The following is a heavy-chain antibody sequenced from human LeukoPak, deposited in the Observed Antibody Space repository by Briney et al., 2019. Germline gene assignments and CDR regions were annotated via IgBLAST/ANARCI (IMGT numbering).Heavy chain of an antibody. Sequence: GGSLRLSCAASGFTFSRYGMYWVRQAPGKGLEWVAVISSDGTNKYYADSVKGRFTISRDNSKNTLYLQMNSLRAEDTAVYYCAKDPIAVAGNNYYRMDVWGQGTRSPSP. CDR3: AKDPIAVAGNNYYRMDV. CDR1: GFTFSRYG. V-gene: IGHV3-30*18. J-gene: IGHJ6*02. CDR2: ISSDGTNK. D-gene: IGHD6-19*01.